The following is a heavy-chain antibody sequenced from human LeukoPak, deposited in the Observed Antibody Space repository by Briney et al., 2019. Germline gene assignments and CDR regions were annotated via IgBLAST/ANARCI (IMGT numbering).Heavy chain of an antibody. J-gene: IGHJ4*02. CDR3: ARYGGSGTYFFDY. CDR1: GGSISSGGYS. V-gene: IGHV4-30-2*01. Sequence: SQTLSLTCAVSGGSISSGGYSWSWIRQPPGKGLEWIGYIYDSGSTYYNPSLKSRVTISLDRSKNQFSLKLSSVTAADTAVYYCARYGGSGTYFFDYWGRGTLVTVSS. D-gene: IGHD3-10*01. CDR2: IYDSGST.